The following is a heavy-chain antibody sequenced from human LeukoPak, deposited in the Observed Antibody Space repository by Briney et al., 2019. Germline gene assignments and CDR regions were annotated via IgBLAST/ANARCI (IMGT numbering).Heavy chain of an antibody. Sequence: SGPALVKPTQTLTLTCTFSGFSLTTSGMCMSWIRQSPGKALEWLARIDWDDDKYYSTSLKTRLTISKDTSKNQVVLTMTNMDPVDTATYYCARIQRKVPTAAGLSVYMDVWGKGTTVTVSS. CDR3: ARIQRKVPTAAGLSVYMDV. V-gene: IGHV2-70*11. D-gene: IGHD2-2*01. J-gene: IGHJ6*03. CDR1: GFSLTTSGMC. CDR2: IDWDDDK.